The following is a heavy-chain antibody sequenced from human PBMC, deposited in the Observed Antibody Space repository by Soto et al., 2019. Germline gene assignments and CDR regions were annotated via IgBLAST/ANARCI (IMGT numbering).Heavy chain of an antibody. J-gene: IGHJ4*02. CDR3: ARFLWSTNSVYYFDY. Sequence: QITLKESGPTLVKPTQTLTLTCTFSGFSLTASGVGVGWIRQPPGKALEWLALIYWDDDQRYSPALKSRLTITKDTSMNQVVLTMTNMDPVDTATYYCARFLWSTNSVYYFDYWGQGSLVTVSS. D-gene: IGHD3-3*01. V-gene: IGHV2-5*02. CDR1: GFSLTASGVG. CDR2: IYWDDDQ.